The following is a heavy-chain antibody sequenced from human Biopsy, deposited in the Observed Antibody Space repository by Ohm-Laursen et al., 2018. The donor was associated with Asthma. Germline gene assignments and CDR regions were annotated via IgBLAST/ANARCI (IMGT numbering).Heavy chain of an antibody. J-gene: IGHJ1*01. D-gene: IGHD3-3*02. CDR3: ARTFHFWSPYHAEHYQL. CDR2: IKHDGTEK. CDR1: GFTFGDYW. V-gene: IGHV3-7*01. Sequence: FPRLSCAAPGFTFGDYWMSWVRQVPGKGLEWVANIKHDGTEKNHVDSLKGRFTISRDNAKNSLYLQMNSLRAEDTAVYYCARTFHFWSPYHAEHYQLWGQGTLVTVPS.